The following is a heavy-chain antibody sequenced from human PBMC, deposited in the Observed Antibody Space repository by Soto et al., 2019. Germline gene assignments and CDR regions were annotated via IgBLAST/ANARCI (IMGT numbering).Heavy chain of an antibody. CDR2: ITPMSGTT. V-gene: IGHV1-69*06. D-gene: IGHD6-6*01. CDR1: GETFRRDV. J-gene: IGHJ1*01. Sequence: SVKVSCKAPGETFRRDVISWVRQAPGQGLEWLGGITPMSGTTDYAQKFQGRVTISADKSTGTAYFELSSLTFDDTGVYYCARGVSMAGRPGFFHHWGQGSLVTVSS. CDR3: ARGVSMAGRPGFFHH.